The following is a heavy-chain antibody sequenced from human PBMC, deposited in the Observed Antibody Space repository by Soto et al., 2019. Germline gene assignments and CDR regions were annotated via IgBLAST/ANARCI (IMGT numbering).Heavy chain of an antibody. CDR1: GASISSTNW. CDR3: ATLPPRIVVVVLPIPT. V-gene: IGHV4-4*02. Sequence: QVQLQESGPRLVKPSGTLSLTCAVSGASISSTNWWTWVRQPPGKGLEWIGEIYHTGSTKYNPSLXSGVXIXMDKSNNQFSLNLSSVTAADTAVYYCATLPPRIVVVVLPIPTWGQGTLVTVSS. J-gene: IGHJ4*02. D-gene: IGHD2-15*01. CDR2: IYHTGST.